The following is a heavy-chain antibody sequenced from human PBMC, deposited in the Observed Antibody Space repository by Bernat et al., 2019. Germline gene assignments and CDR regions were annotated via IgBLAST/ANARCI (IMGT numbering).Heavy chain of an antibody. J-gene: IGHJ4*02. V-gene: IGHV3-74*01. Sequence: EVQLVESGGGLVQPGGSLRLSCAASGFTFSDDWMYWVRQAPGKGLVWVSRIISDGSVTSYAESVKGRFTISRDNAKNTLYLQMNSLRAEDTAVYYCARRGSSGYYEYFGYWGQGTLVTVSS. D-gene: IGHD3-22*01. CDR3: ARRGSSGYYEYFGY. CDR1: GFTFSDDW. CDR2: IISDGSVT.